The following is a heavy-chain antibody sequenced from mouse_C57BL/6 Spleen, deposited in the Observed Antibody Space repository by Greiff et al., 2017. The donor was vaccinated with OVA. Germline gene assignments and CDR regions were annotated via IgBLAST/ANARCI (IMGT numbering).Heavy chain of an antibody. CDR1: GYTFTSYW. CDR2: INPSSGYS. J-gene: IGHJ4*01. Sequence: VQLQQSGAELAKPGASVKLSCKASGYTFTSYWMHWVKQRPGQGLEWIGYINPSSGYSTYNHKFTDKATLTADKSSSKAYMQLSSLTYEDSAVYYCARGVITTVVENAMDYWGQGTSVTVSS. D-gene: IGHD1-1*01. CDR3: ARGVITTVVENAMDY. V-gene: IGHV1-7*01.